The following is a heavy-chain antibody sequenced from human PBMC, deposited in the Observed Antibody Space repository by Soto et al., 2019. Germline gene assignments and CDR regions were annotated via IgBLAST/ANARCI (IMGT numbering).Heavy chain of an antibody. J-gene: IGHJ4*02. Sequence: EVQLLESGGGLVQPGGSLRPSCAAPGFTFSTYARSWVRQVPGKGLEWVSAISGSGGSTYYADSVKGRFTISRDNSKNTLYLQMNSLRAEDTAVYYCAKEVRSMIVVVITSFDYWGQGTLVTVSS. CDR3: AKEVRSMIVVVITSFDY. D-gene: IGHD3-22*01. V-gene: IGHV3-23*01. CDR1: GFTFSTYA. CDR2: ISGSGGST.